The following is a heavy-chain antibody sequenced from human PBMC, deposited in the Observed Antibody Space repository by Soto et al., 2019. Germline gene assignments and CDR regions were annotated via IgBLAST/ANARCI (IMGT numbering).Heavy chain of an antibody. V-gene: IGHV4-31*03. Sequence: PSETLSLTCTVSGGSISSGGYYWSWIRQHPGKGLEWIGYIYYSGSTYYNPSLKSRVTISVDTSKNQFSLKLNSVTAADTAVYYCARAELPKRYYYYGMDVWGQGTTVT. CDR3: ARAELPKRYYYYGMDV. J-gene: IGHJ6*02. D-gene: IGHD1-1*01. CDR2: IYYSGST. CDR1: GGSISSGGYY.